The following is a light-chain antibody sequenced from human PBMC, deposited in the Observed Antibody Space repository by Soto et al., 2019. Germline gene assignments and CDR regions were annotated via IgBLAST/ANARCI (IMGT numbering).Light chain of an antibody. CDR3: QKYGSSPNT. J-gene: IGKJ3*01. V-gene: IGKV3-20*01. Sequence: EIVLTQSPGTLSLSPGERATLSCRASQSVSSSYLAWYQQKPGQAPRLLIYGASSRATGIPDRFSGSGSGTDFTLTISRLEPEDFALYYCQKYGSSPNTFGPGTKVDIK. CDR2: GAS. CDR1: QSVSSSY.